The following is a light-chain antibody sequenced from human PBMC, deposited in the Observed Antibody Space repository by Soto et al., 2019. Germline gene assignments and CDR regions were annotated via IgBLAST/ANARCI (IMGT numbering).Light chain of an antibody. CDR1: SSDVGAYNY. V-gene: IGLV2-8*01. CDR2: EVS. CDR3: TSYAGTYSFFYV. Sequence: QSVLTQPPSASGSPGQSVTISCTGTSSDVGAYNYVSWYQQLPGKAPKLIIYEVSKRPSGVPDRFSGSKSGNTASLTVSGLQAEDEADYYSTSYAGTYSFFYVFGTGTKVTVL. J-gene: IGLJ1*01.